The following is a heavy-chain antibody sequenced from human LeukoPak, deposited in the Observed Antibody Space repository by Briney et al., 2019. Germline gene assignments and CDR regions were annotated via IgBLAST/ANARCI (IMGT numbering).Heavy chain of an antibody. J-gene: IGHJ3*02. V-gene: IGHV1-46*01. D-gene: IGHD3-22*01. CDR2: INPSGGST. Sequence: GASVKVSCKASGYTFTSYYMHWVRQAPGQGLEWMGIINPSGGSTSYAQKFQGRVTMTRDMSTSTVYMELSSLRSEGTAVYYCARGFDSSGYFYDAFDIWGQGTMVTVSS. CDR3: ARGFDSSGYFYDAFDI. CDR1: GYTFTSYY.